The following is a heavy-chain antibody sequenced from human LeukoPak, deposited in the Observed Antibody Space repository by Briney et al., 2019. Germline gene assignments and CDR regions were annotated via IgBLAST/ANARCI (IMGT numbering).Heavy chain of an antibody. CDR1: GFTFTRYD. D-gene: IGHD1-14*01. CDR2: MNPNNGNT. Sequence: ASVKVSCKASGFTFTRYDINWVRQASGQGLERMGWMNPNNGNTGYAQKFQGRVTMTRDTYTNTAYMELRGLRPEDTAVYYCVRDAEGAGISVNFWFDPWGQGTLVTVSS. V-gene: IGHV1-8*01. CDR3: VRDAEGAGISVNFWFDP. J-gene: IGHJ5*02.